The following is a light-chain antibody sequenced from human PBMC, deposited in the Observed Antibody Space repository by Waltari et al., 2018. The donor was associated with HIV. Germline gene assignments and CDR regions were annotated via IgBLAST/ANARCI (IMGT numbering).Light chain of an antibody. V-gene: IGKV2-28*01. J-gene: IGKJ2*03. CDR3: MQALRTPLSYS. Sequence: DIVMTQSPLSLTVTPGGPASISCRSSKTLLLSNGNIYLDWYLQKPGQSPQHLLYLGSNRDSGVPDRFSGSGSGTDFTLKISRVEAEDVGVYYCMQALRTPLSYSFGQGTKLEIQ. CDR1: KTLLLSNGNIY. CDR2: LGS.